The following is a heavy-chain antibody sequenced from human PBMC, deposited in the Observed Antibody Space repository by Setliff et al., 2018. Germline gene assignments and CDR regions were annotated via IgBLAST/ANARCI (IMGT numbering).Heavy chain of an antibody. CDR2: IRGRTNNYAT. CDR3: TFARDGYDVFDI. V-gene: IGHV3-73*01. J-gene: IGHJ3*02. D-gene: IGHD5-18*01. CDR1: GFSFSGSA. Sequence: GGSLRPPCAASGFSFSGSAVYWVRQASVKGLEWTGRIRGRTNNYATAYAASVRGRLTISRDDSKNTAYLQMNSLKTEDTAVYYCTFARDGYDVFDIWGQGTMVTVSS.